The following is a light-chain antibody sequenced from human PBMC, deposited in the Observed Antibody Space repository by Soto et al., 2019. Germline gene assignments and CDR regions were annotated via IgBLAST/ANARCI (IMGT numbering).Light chain of an antibody. J-gene: IGLJ7*01. V-gene: IGLV4-69*01. Sequence: QAVVTQSPSASASLGASVKLTCTLSSGHSSYGIAWHQQQPEKGPRYLMKLSSDGSHSKGDGIPDRFSGSSSGAERYLTISSLQSEDEADYYCQTWGTGIPVFGGGTQLTVL. CDR3: QTWGTGIPV. CDR1: SGHSSYG. CDR2: LSSDGSH.